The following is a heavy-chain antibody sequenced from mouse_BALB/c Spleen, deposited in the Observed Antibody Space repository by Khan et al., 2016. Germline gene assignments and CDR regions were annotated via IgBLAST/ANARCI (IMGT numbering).Heavy chain of an antibody. V-gene: IGHV2-9*02. Sequence: QVQLKESGPGLVAPSQSLSITCTVSGFSLTNSGVHWVRQPPRKGLDWLGVIWAAGSTDYNSALMSRLSITRDTTQNQVFLKMNSLQTEDTGRYYSARDDQDVDAWFAAWGKGTLVTVSA. CDR3: ARDDQDVDAWFAA. CDR2: IWAAGST. CDR1: GFSLTNSG. J-gene: IGHJ3*01.